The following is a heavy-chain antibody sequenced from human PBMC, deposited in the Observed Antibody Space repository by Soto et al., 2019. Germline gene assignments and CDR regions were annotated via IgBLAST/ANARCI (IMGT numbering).Heavy chain of an antibody. CDR1: GGTFSSYS. D-gene: IGHD3-9*01. Sequence: QVQLVQSGAEVKTPGSSVKVSCKASGGTFSSYSITWVRQAPGQGLEWMGRLIPMFGTTDYAQRFQGRVTFTADESTSTASMEVTNLTSEDTAVYYCARAVVLTFTRFYDMDVWGHGTTVTVSS. J-gene: IGHJ6*02. CDR3: ARAVVLTFTRFYDMDV. V-gene: IGHV1-69*18. CDR2: LIPMFGTT.